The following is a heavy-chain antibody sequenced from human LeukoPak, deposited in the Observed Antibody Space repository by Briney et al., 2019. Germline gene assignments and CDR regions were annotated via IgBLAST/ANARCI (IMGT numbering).Heavy chain of an antibody. V-gene: IGHV4-34*01. CDR3: ARARRVGTPFWDYFDY. Sequence: SETLSLTCAVYGGSFSGYYWSWIRQPPGKGLEWIGEINHSGSTNYNPSLKSRVTISVDTSKNQFSLKLSSVTAADTAVYYCARARRVGTPFWDYFDYWGQGTLVTVSS. D-gene: IGHD3-16*01. CDR1: GGSFSGYY. CDR2: INHSGST. J-gene: IGHJ4*02.